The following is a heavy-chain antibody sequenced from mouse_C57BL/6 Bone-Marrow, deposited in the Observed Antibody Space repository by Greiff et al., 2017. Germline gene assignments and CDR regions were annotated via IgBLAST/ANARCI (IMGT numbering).Heavy chain of an antibody. J-gene: IGHJ4*01. D-gene: IGHD2-5*01. CDR2: ISSGGSYT. CDR3: ARQGYYSSSYAMDY. V-gene: IGHV5-6*01. CDR1: GFTFSSYG. Sequence: EVQLVESGGDLVKPGGSLKLSCAASGFTFSSYGMSWVRQTPDKRLEWVATISSGGSYTYYPDSVKGRFTISRDNAKNTLYLQLSSLKSEDTAMYYWARQGYYSSSYAMDYWGQGTSVTVSS.